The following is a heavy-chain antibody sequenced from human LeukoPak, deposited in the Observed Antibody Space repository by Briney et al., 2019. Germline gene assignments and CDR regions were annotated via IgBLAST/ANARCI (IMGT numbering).Heavy chain of an antibody. CDR1: GASISNSAYF. J-gene: IGHJ4*02. CDR2: IYFSGST. Sequence: SETLSLTCTVSGASISNSAYFWGWIRQPPGKGLEWIGNIYFSGSTYYNASLESRVIISIDTSRKQFSLRLNSLTAADTALYYCARGRRTEWELLRGFFDLWGPGTQVTVSS. D-gene: IGHD1-26*01. V-gene: IGHV4-39*07. CDR3: ARGRRTEWELLRGFFDL.